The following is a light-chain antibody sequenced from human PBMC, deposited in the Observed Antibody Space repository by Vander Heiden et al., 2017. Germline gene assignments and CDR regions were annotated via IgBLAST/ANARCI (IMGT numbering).Light chain of an antibody. CDR1: NIGSKN. Sequence: SYELTQPLSVSVALGQTARITCGEKNIGSKNVHWYKQKPGQAPVLVIYRDSNRPAGIPERFSGSNSGNTATLTISRAQAGDEDDYYCQVWDSSVWVFGGGTKLTVL. V-gene: IGLV3-9*01. CDR2: RDS. J-gene: IGLJ3*02. CDR3: QVWDSSVWV.